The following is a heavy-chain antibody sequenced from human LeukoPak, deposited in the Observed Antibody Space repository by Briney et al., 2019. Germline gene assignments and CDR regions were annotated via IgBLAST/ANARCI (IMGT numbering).Heavy chain of an antibody. CDR3: TKVSGTYSLDC. J-gene: IGHJ4*02. V-gene: IGHV3-15*01. D-gene: IGHD1-26*01. Sequence: GGSLRLSCAASGFTFNHAWMTWVRQAPGKELEWVGRIKSKTDRGTTDYAAPVKGRFTISRDDSKNTLYLQMNSLKTEDTAVYYCTKVSGTYSLDCWGQGTLVSVSS. CDR1: GFTFNHAW. CDR2: IKSKTDRGTT.